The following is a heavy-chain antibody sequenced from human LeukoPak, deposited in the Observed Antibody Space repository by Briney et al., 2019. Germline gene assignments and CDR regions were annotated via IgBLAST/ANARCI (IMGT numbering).Heavy chain of an antibody. V-gene: IGHV1-69*05. CDR3: ARGQAGYSSSWPEGWFAP. CDR2: IIPIFGTA. J-gene: IGHJ5*02. CDR1: GGTFSSYA. D-gene: IGHD6-13*01. Sequence: ASVKVSCKASGGTFSSYAISWVRQAPGQGLEWMGGIIPIFGTANYAQKFQGRATITTDECTSTAYMELSSLRCEDTAVYYCARGQAGYSSSWPEGWFAPWGQGTLVTVSS.